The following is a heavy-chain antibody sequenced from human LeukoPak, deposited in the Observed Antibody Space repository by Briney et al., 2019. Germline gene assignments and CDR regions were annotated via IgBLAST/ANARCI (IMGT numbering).Heavy chain of an antibody. CDR1: GGSISSSSYY. Sequence: SETLSLTCTASGGSISSSSYYWGWIREPPGKGLEWIGSIYYSGSTYYNPSLKSRVTISVDTSKNQFSLKLSSVTAADTAVYYCARVGWGQLTSYYFDYWGQGTLVTVSS. J-gene: IGHJ4*02. CDR2: IYYSGST. CDR3: ARVGWGQLTSYYFDY. V-gene: IGHV4-39*07. D-gene: IGHD6-13*01.